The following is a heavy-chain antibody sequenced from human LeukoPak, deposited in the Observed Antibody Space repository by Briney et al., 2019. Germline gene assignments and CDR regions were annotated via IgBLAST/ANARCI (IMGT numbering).Heavy chain of an antibody. CDR2: IYTTGST. Sequence: SETLSLTCTVSGGSISSYYWSWVRQPAGKGLEWIGRIYTTGSTNYNPSLKSRVTISVDTSKNQFSLKLSSVTAADTAVYYCAIGTLSSGDSEYFQHWGQGTLVTVSS. CDR3: AIGTLSSGDSEYFQH. CDR1: GGSISSYY. D-gene: IGHD3-22*01. J-gene: IGHJ1*01. V-gene: IGHV4-4*07.